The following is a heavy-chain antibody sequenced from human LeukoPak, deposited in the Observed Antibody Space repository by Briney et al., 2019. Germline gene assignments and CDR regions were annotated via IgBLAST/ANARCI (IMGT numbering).Heavy chain of an antibody. D-gene: IGHD6-19*01. CDR3: ARGQIAVAGTGDY. Sequence: ASVKVSCKASGYTFTGYYMHWVRQAPGQGLEWMGWINPNSGGTNYAQKFQGRVTMTRDTSISTAYMELSRLRSDDTAVYYCARGQIAVAGTGDYWGQGTLVTVSS. CDR2: INPNSGGT. CDR1: GYTFTGYY. J-gene: IGHJ4*02. V-gene: IGHV1-2*02.